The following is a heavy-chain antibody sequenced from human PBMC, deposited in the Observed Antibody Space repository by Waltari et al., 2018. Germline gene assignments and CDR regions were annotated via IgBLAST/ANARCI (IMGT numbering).Heavy chain of an antibody. CDR1: GYSISSGYY. D-gene: IGHD6-13*01. V-gene: IGHV4-38-2*02. J-gene: IGHJ4*02. Sequence: QVQLQESGPGLVKPSETLSLTCAVSGYSISSGYYWGWIRQPPGKGLEWIGSIYHSGSTYYNPSLKSRVTISVDTSKNQFSLKLSSVTAADTAVYYCAREIPDDRIAAAGTYDYWGQGTLVTVSS. CDR2: IYHSGST. CDR3: AREIPDDRIAAAGTYDY.